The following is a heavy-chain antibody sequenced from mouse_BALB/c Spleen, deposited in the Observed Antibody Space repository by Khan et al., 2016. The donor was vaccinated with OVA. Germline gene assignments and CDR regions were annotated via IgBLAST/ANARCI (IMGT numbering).Heavy chain of an antibody. D-gene: IGHD3-3*01. Sequence: QVTLKESGPGILQPSQTLSLTCSFSGFSLRTSGMGVSWIRQPSGTGLQWLAHIYWDDEQRYNPSLKSRLTISKDTSRNQVFIKITSVDTADTATYYCSRRRDWYFDFWGQGTTLTVSS. V-gene: IGHV8-12*01. CDR1: GFSLRTSGMG. CDR3: SRRRDWYFDF. CDR2: IYWDDEQ. J-gene: IGHJ2*01.